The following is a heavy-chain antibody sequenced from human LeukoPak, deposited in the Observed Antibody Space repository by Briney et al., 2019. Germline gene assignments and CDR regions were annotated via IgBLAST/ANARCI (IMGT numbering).Heavy chain of an antibody. J-gene: IGHJ6*03. D-gene: IGHD1-26*01. Sequence: PSETLSLTCTVSGGSISSYYWSWIRQPPGKGLEWIGYIYYSGSTNYNPSLKSRVTISVDTSKNQFSLKLSSVTAADTAVYYCARDRYSGSWTAYYYYYMDVWGKGTTVTISS. CDR1: GGSISSYY. V-gene: IGHV4-59*01. CDR3: ARDRYSGSWTAYYYYYMDV. CDR2: IYYSGST.